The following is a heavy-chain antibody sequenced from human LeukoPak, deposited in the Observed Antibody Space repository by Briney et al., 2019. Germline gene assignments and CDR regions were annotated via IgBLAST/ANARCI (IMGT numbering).Heavy chain of an antibody. V-gene: IGHV3-74*01. J-gene: IGHJ4*02. Sequence: GRSLRLSCTASGFTFDDYAMHWVRQAPGKGLVWVSRLNTDGSTTSYADSVKGRFTISRDNAKNTLYLQMNSLRAEDTAVYYCARDEGSSSWYGGLDYWGQGALVTVSS. CDR3: ARDEGSSSWYGGLDY. CDR2: LNTDGSTT. CDR1: GFTFDDYA. D-gene: IGHD6-13*01.